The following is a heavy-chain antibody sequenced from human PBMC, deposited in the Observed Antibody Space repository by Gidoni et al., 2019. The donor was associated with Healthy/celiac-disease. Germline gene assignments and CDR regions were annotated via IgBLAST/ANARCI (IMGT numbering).Heavy chain of an antibody. D-gene: IGHD1-26*01. J-gene: IGHJ6*02. CDR2: IKQDGSEK. Sequence: EVQLVESGGGLVQPGGSLRLSCAASGFTFSSSWMRVVRQATGKGLEWVANIKQDGSEKYYVDYVKGRFTISRDNAKNSLYLQMNSLRAEDTAVYYCARDGPLSGSGSYALYYYYYGMDVWGQGTTVTVSS. CDR1: GFTFSSSW. CDR3: ARDGPLSGSGSYALYYYYYGMDV. V-gene: IGHV3-7*01.